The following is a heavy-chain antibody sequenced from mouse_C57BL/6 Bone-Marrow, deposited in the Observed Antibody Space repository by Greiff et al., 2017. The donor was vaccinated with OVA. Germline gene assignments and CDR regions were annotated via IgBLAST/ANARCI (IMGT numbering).Heavy chain of an antibody. CDR2: IYPRSGNT. Sequence: QVQLQQSGAELARPGASVKLSCKASGYTFTSYGISWVKQRTGQGLEWIGEIYPRSGNTYYNEKFKGKATLTADKSSSTAYMELRSLTSEDSAVYDCASRIYGCHWYGDVWGKGTTVTVSS. CDR3: ASRIYGCHWYGDV. D-gene: IGHD2-2*01. CDR1: GYTFTSYG. V-gene: IGHV1-81*01. J-gene: IGHJ1*03.